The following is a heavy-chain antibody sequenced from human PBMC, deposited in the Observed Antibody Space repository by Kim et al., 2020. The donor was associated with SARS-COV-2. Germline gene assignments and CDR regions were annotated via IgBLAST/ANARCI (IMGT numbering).Heavy chain of an antibody. CDR2: ISATANSA. V-gene: IGHV3-23*01. Sequence: GGSLRLSCAASGFTFSNSAMSWVRQAPGKGLEWVSAISATANSANYADSVRGRFTISRDNSEAMLYLQMDSLRVEDTAMYYCVRNEKRSEASACDSWGQEPWSPSPQ. CDR3: VRNEKRSEASACDS. CDR1: GFTFSNSA. J-gene: IGHJ5*01. D-gene: IGHD1-26*01.